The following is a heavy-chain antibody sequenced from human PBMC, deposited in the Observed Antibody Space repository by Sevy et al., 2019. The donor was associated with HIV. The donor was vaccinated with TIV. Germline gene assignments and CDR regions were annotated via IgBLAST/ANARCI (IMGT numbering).Heavy chain of an antibody. V-gene: IGHV4-59*01. CDR3: ARGGLARQLWTFDM. J-gene: IGHJ3*02. D-gene: IGHD2-21*01. CDR2: MYYGGST. CDR1: GDSIINNY. Sequence: SETLSLTCNVSGDSIINNYWSWIRQTPGKGLEFVAYMYYGGSTHYNPSLRSRVTMSIETSKNQFSLKLTSVTAADTAVYYWARGGLARQLWTFDMWGQRTMVTVSS.